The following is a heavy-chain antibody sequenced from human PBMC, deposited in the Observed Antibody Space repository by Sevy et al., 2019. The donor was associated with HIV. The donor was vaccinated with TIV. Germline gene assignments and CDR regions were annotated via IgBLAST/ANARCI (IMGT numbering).Heavy chain of an antibody. D-gene: IGHD4-17*01. CDR1: GFTFSSYG. Sequence: GGSLRLSCAASGFTFSSYGMHWVRQAPGKGLEWVAVISYDGSNKYYADSVKGRFTISRDNSKNTLYLQMNSLGAEDTAVYYCAKDHHTGGTTTVTTYYYYYGMDVWGQGTTVTVSS. J-gene: IGHJ6*02. CDR3: AKDHHTGGTTTVTTYYYYYGMDV. CDR2: ISYDGSNK. V-gene: IGHV3-30*18.